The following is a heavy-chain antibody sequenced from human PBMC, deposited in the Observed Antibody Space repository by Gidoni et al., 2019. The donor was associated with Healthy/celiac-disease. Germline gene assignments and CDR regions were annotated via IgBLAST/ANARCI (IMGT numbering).Heavy chain of an antibody. CDR3: ARQGITIFRSCMDV. CDR1: GCSISSSRYY. D-gene: IGHD3-9*01. J-gene: IGHJ6*02. CDR2: IYYSGST. Sequence: QLQLQESGPGLVKPSETLSLTCTVSGCSISSSRYYWGWLRQPPGKGLEWIGSIYYSGSTYYNPSLKSRVTISVDTSKNQFSLKLSSVTAADTAVYYCARQGITIFRSCMDVWGQGTTVTVSS. V-gene: IGHV4-39*01.